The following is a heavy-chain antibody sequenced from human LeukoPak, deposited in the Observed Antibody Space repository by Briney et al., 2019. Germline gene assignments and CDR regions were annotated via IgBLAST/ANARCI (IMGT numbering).Heavy chain of an antibody. V-gene: IGHV4-59*01. CDR1: GGSISSYY. CDR3: ARAPEAGSGLWFDY. Sequence: SETLSLTCTVSGGSISSYYWSWIRQPPGKGLEWIGYIYYSGSTNYNPSLKSRVTISVDTSKNQFSLKLSSVTAADTAVYYCARAPEAGSGLWFDYWGQGTLVTVSS. CDR2: IYYSGST. J-gene: IGHJ4*02. D-gene: IGHD1-14*01.